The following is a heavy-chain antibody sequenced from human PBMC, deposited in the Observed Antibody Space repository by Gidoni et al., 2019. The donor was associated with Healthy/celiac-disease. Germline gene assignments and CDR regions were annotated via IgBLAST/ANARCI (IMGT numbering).Heavy chain of an antibody. Sequence: EVQLVESGGGLVKPGRSLRLSCTASGFTFGDYAMSWFRQAPGKGLAWVGFISSKAYGGTTEYAESVKGRFTISRDDSKSIAYLQMNSLKTEDTAVYYCTRDGEWNSSGWGWFDPWGQGTLVTVSS. D-gene: IGHD6-19*01. CDR2: ISSKAYGGTT. J-gene: IGHJ5*02. CDR3: TRDGEWNSSGWGWFDP. CDR1: GFTFGDYA. V-gene: IGHV3-49*05.